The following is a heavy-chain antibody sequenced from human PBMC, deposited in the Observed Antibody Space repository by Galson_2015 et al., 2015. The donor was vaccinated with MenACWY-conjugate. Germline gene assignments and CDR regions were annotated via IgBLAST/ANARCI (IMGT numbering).Heavy chain of an antibody. CDR1: GYTFTSYG. D-gene: IGHD3-10*02. J-gene: IGHJ5*02. Sequence: SVKVSCKASGYTFTSYGISWVRQAPGQGLEWMGWISAYNGNTNYAQKLQGRVTMTTDTSTSTAYMELRSLRSDDTAVYYCARDPRLFGELQVEGWFDPWGQGTLVTVSS. CDR2: ISAYNGNT. CDR3: ARDPRLFGELQVEGWFDP. V-gene: IGHV1-18*01.